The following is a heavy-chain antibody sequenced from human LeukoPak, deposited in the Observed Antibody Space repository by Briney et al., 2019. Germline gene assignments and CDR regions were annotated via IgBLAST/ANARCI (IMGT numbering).Heavy chain of an antibody. Sequence: SETLSLTCNVSGGSISGYHWSWIRQPPGKGLEWLGYIYYSGSSNYNPSLKSRVTISADTSKNQFSLKLSSVTAADTAVYCCARVPRSYYYYYYMDVWGKGTTVTVSS. CDR1: GGSISGYH. CDR3: ARVPRSYYYYYYMDV. CDR2: IYYSGSS. J-gene: IGHJ6*03. V-gene: IGHV4-59*01.